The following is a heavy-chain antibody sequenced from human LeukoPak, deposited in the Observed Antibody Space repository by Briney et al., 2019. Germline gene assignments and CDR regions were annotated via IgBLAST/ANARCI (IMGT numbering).Heavy chain of an antibody. J-gene: IGHJ6*02. Sequence: GGSLRLSCAASGFTFSSYYMHWVRQAPGKGLEWVANIKQDGSEKYYVDSVKGRFTISRDNAKNSLYLQMNSLRAEDTAVYYCARDRGSSWPYYYGMDVWGQGTTVTVSS. CDR1: GFTFSSYY. CDR2: IKQDGSEK. V-gene: IGHV3-7*01. CDR3: ARDRGSSWPYYYGMDV. D-gene: IGHD6-13*01.